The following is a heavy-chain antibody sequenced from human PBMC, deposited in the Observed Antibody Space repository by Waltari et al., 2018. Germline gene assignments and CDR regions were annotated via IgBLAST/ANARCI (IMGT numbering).Heavy chain of an antibody. CDR3: ARHHHNSWFDY. CDR2: LDYTGSP. Sequence: QLQLQESAPGLVKPSETLSLTCPVSGGSISISNYYYTGIRQPPGKGPEWMGSLDYTGSPNYNPSLNSRVTISVDMSKTQFYRKLNSVTAADTAVYYCARHHHNSWFDYWGQGILVTVSS. V-gene: IGHV4-39*01. J-gene: IGHJ5*01. CDR1: GGSISISNYY.